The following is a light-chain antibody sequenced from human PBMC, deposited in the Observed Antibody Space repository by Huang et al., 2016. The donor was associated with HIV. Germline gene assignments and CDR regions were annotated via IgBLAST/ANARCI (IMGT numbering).Light chain of an antibody. CDR2: AAS. Sequence: IQMTQSPSSLSASVGDRVIMTFRASQTITTYLNWYHQRPGKAPKLLIYAASSLQSGVPSRFSGSGSGTDFTLTISSLQPEDFATYYCQQSYSSLLSFGGGTKVAIK. CDR3: QQSYSSLLS. V-gene: IGKV1-39*01. J-gene: IGKJ4*01. CDR1: QTITTY.